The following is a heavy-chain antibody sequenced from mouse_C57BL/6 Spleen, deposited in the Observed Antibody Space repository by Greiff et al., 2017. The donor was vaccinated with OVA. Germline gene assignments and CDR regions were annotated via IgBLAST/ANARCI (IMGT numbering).Heavy chain of an antibody. CDR1: GFSFNTYA. D-gene: IGHD1-1*01. CDR3: VRGDYGINYYAMDY. V-gene: IGHV10-1*01. Sequence: EVQLQESGGGLVQPKGSLKLSCAASGFSFNTYAMNWVRQAPGKGLEWVARIRSKSNNYATYYADSVKDRFTISRDDSESMLYLQMNNLKTEDTAMYYCVRGDYGINYYAMDYWGQGTSVTVSS. J-gene: IGHJ4*01. CDR2: IRSKSNNYAT.